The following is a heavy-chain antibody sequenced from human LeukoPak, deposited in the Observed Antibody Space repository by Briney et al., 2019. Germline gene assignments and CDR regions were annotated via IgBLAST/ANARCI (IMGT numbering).Heavy chain of an antibody. D-gene: IGHD3-10*01. J-gene: IGHJ4*02. CDR2: IRFDGSIK. V-gene: IGHV3-30*02. CDR1: GFTLSRYG. CDR3: ANYYDSGPQGDY. Sequence: PGGSLRLSCAASGFTLSRYGMHWVRQAPGKGLEWVAFIRFDGSIKYYADSVKGRFTISRDNSKNTLYLQMNSLRAEDTAVYYCANYYDSGPQGDYWGQGILVIVSS.